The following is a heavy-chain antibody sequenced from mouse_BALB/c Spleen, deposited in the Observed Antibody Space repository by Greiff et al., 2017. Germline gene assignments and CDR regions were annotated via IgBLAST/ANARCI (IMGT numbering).Heavy chain of an antibody. Sequence: VQLKESGPGLVKPSQSLSLTCTVTGYSITSDYAWNWIRQFPGNKLEWMGYISYSGSTSYNPSLKSRISITRDTSKNQFFLQLNSVTTEDTATYYCAREADYDRGYYYAMDYWGQGTSVTVSS. CDR1: GYSITSDYA. J-gene: IGHJ4*01. V-gene: IGHV3-2*02. D-gene: IGHD2-4*01. CDR3: AREADYDRGYYYAMDY. CDR2: ISYSGST.